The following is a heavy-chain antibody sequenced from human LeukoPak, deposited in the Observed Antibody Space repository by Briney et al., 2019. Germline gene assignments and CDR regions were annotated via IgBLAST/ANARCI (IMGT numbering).Heavy chain of an antibody. CDR3: ARCERDPFRENSPFSEYFQH. Sequence: GESLKISCKGSGYSFTSYWIGWVRQMPGKGLEWMGIIYPGDSDTRYSPSFQGQVTISADKSISTAYLQWSSLKASDTAMYYCARCERDPFRENSPFSEYFQHWGQGTLVTVSS. V-gene: IGHV5-51*01. J-gene: IGHJ1*01. CDR2: IYPGDSDT. CDR1: GYSFTSYW. D-gene: IGHD1-1*01.